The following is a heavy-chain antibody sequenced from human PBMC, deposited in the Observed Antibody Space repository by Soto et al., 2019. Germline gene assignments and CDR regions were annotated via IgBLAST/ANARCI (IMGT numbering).Heavy chain of an antibody. D-gene: IGHD2-21*01. CDR2: IYYSGST. V-gene: IGHV4-59*01. CDR3: ARDSVGLARWFDP. J-gene: IGHJ5*02. Sequence: SETLSFTCTVSGGSISSYYWSWIRQPPGKGLEWIGYIYYSGSTNYNPSLKSRVTISVDTSKNQFSLKLSSVTAADTAVYYCARDSVGLARWFDPWGQGTLVTVSS. CDR1: GGSISSYY.